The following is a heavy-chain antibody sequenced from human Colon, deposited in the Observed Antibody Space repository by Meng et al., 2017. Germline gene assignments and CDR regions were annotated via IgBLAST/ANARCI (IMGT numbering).Heavy chain of an antibody. J-gene: IGHJ4*02. CDR3: AVQKNGYNSWYDN. CDR1: GGSSTRSA. Sequence: VWLVQSEAGVRKAGASVKVSCQAAGGSSTRSAITWVRQAPGQGLEWMGEISPIVGRGNYAQKFQGRVTMTADASTTTSYMELSSLRSEDTAMYYCAVQKNGYNSWYDNWGQGTLVTVSS. V-gene: IGHV1-69*19. CDR2: ISPIVGRG. D-gene: IGHD5-24*01.